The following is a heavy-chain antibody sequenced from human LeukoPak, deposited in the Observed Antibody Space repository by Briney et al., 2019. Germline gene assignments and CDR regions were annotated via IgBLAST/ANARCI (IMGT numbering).Heavy chain of an antibody. D-gene: IGHD3-3*01. V-gene: IGHV3-30*02. CDR1: GFTFSSYG. CDR2: IRYDGSNK. J-gene: IGHJ4*02. CDR3: ARKLTIFGVEKNYFDY. Sequence: GGSLRLSCAASGFTFSSYGMHWVRQAPGKGLEWVAFIRYDGSNKYYADSVKGRFTISRDNSKNTLYLQMNSLRAEDTAVYYCARKLTIFGVEKNYFDYWGQGTLVTVSS.